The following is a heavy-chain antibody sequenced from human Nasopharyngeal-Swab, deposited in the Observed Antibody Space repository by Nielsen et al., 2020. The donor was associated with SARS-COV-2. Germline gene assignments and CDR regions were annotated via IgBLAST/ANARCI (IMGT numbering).Heavy chain of an antibody. D-gene: IGHD7-27*01. CDR1: GFSFNEYA. Sequence: GGSLRLSCAASGFSFNEYAMYWVRQAPGKGLEWVSGISRDSGSIDYVDSVKGRFTISRDNAKSSLYLQMNSLRAEDTALYYCAKDWRTGRSLGLFVIDFWGQGTTVIVSS. CDR2: ISRDSGSI. V-gene: IGHV3-9*01. J-gene: IGHJ6*02. CDR3: AKDWRTGRSLGLFVIDF.